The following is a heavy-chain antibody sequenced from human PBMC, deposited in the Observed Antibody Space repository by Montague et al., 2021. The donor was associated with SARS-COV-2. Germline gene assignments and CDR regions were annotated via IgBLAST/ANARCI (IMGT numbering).Heavy chain of an antibody. D-gene: IGHD3-10*01. CDR1: GFSLSTSGMC. V-gene: IGHV2-70*11. J-gene: IGHJ2*01. Sequence: PALVKPTQTLTLTCTFSGFSLSTSGMCVSWIRQPPGKALEWLARIDWDDDKYYSTSLKTRLTTSKDTSKNQVVLTMTNMDPVDTATYYCARTYGSGRGFDLWGRGTLVTVSS. CDR2: IDWDDDK. CDR3: ARTYGSGRGFDL.